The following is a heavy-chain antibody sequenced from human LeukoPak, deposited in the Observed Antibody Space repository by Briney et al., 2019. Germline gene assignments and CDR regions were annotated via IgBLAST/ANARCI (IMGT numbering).Heavy chain of an antibody. Sequence: PGGSLRLSCAASRFTFSTYWMHWVRQAPGKGLEWVSYISSSSSTIYYADSVRGRFTISGDKSKNTLYLQMDSLGVEDTAVYYCAKDSRGGSTSIDSWGQGTLVTVSS. D-gene: IGHD2-2*01. J-gene: IGHJ4*02. V-gene: IGHV3-48*01. CDR3: AKDSRGGSTSIDS. CDR2: ISSSSSTI. CDR1: RFTFSTYW.